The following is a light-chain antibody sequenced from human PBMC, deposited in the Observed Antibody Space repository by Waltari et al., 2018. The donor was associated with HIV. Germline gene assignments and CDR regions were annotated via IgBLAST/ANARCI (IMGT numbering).Light chain of an antibody. J-gene: IGLJ2*01. Sequence: SYVLTQPASVSEAPGQTARITCGGDNIRRKSVHWYQQKPGQAPVLVVHDDSDRPSGIPQRFSGSNSGNTATLTIRGVEAGDEAEYYCQVWESGSDHPVFGGGTKLTVL. CDR3: QVWESGSDHPV. V-gene: IGLV3-21*02. CDR2: DDS. CDR1: NIRRKS.